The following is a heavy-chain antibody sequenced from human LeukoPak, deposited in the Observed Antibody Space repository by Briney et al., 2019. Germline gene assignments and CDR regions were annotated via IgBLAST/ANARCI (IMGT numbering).Heavy chain of an antibody. CDR3: ARSPGVATVSDY. J-gene: IGHJ4*02. Sequence: SVNVSCKASGGTFSSYAISWVRQAPGQGLEWMGRIIPILGIANYAQKFQGRVTITADKSTSTAYMELSSLRSEDTAVYYCARSPGVATVSDYWGQGTLVTVSS. D-gene: IGHD2-8*01. CDR1: GGTFSSYA. V-gene: IGHV1-69*04. CDR2: IIPILGIA.